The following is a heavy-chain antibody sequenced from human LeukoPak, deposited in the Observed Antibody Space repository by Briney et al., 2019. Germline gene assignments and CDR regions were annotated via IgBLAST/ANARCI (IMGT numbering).Heavy chain of an antibody. V-gene: IGHV3-64*01. D-gene: IGHD6-19*01. CDR2: ISSNGGST. Sequence: GGSLRLSCAASGFTFSSYAMHWVRQAPGKGPEYVSAISSNGGSTYYANSVKGRFTISRDNSKNTLYLQMGSLRAEDMAVYYCARVEYSSGWYGYWGQGTLVTVSS. CDR3: ARVEYSSGWYGY. J-gene: IGHJ4*02. CDR1: GFTFSSYA.